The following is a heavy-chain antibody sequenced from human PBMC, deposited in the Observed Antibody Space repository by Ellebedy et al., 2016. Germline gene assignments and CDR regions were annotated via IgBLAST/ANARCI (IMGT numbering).Heavy chain of an antibody. V-gene: IGHV3-21*01. CDR1: GFTFSSYS. Sequence: GESLKISXAASGFTFSSYSMNWVRQAPGRGLEWVSSISSSSSYIYYADSVKGRFTISRDNAKNSLYLQMNSLRAEDTAVYYCAGETYYYGSGSYYTPWGQGTLVTVSS. CDR3: AGETYYYGSGSYYTP. D-gene: IGHD3-10*01. CDR2: ISSSSSYI. J-gene: IGHJ5*02.